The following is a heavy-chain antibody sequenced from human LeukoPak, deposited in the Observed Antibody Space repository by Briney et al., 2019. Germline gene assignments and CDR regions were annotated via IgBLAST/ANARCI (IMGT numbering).Heavy chain of an antibody. V-gene: IGHV4-39*07. Sequence: SETLSLTCTVSGGSISSSSYYWGWIRQPPGKGLEWIGSIYHSGSTYYNPSLKSRVTISVDTSQNQFSLKLSSVTAADTAVYYCARDSGVFDIWGQGTMVTVSS. D-gene: IGHD7-27*01. CDR2: IYHSGST. CDR1: GGSISSSSYY. J-gene: IGHJ3*02. CDR3: ARDSGVFDI.